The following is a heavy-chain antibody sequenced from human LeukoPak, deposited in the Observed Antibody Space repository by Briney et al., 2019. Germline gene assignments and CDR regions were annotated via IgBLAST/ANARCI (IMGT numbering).Heavy chain of an antibody. D-gene: IGHD6-13*01. V-gene: IGHV4-61*05. J-gene: IGHJ5*02. CDR1: GGSISSSSYY. CDR2: IYYSGST. CDR3: ARHRYSSSGGRWFDP. Sequence: SETLSLTCTVSGGSISSSSYYWGWIRQPPGKGLEWIGHIYYSGSTNYNPSLKSRVTISVDTSKNQFSLKLSSVTAADTAVYYCARHRYSSSGGRWFDPWGQGTLVTVSS.